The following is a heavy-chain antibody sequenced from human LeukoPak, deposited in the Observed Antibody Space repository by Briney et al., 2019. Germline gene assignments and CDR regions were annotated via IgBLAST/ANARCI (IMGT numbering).Heavy chain of an antibody. CDR2: LSMWGTT. D-gene: IGHD1-26*01. J-gene: IGHJ4*02. Sequence: SETLSLTCTVSGASIRSSFWNWIRQPPGRGLEWIGYLSMWGTTNYNPSLKSRVTISADTSENQFSLKVSSVTAADTAVYYCTRNRGYYVNDYWGQGILVTVSS. CDR1: GASIRSSF. V-gene: IGHV4-59*01. CDR3: TRNRGYYVNDY.